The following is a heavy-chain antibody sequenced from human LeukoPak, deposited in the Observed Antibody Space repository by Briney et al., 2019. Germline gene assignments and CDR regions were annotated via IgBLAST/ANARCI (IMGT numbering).Heavy chain of an antibody. D-gene: IGHD6-19*01. CDR3: ARDLDSSGWNLDFGY. CDR1: GFTFNDCG. CDR2: IWYDGSNK. V-gene: IGHV3-33*01. J-gene: IGHJ4*02. Sequence: GGSLRLSCAASGFTFNDCGMHWVRQAPGEGLEWVAVIWYDGSNKYYADSVKGRFTISRDNSKDTLYLQMNSLRAEDTAVYYCARDLDSSGWNLDFGYWGQGTLVTVSS.